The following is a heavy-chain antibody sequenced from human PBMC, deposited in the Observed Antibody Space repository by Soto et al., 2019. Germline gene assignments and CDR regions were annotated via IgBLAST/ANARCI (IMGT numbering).Heavy chain of an antibody. J-gene: IGHJ6*03. CDR2: IYYSGST. V-gene: IGHV4-59*08. CDR1: GGSISSYY. D-gene: IGHD2-2*01. Sequence: PSETLSLTCTVSGGSISSYYWSWIRQPPGKGQEWIGYIYYSGSTNYNPSLKSRVTISVDTSKNQFSLKLSSVTAADTAVYHCARRGIVVVPAATNHYYYYYMDVWGKGTTVTVSS. CDR3: ARRGIVVVPAATNHYYYYYMDV.